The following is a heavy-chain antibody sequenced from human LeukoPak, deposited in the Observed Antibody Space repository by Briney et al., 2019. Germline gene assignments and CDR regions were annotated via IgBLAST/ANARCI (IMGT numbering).Heavy chain of an antibody. CDR1: GGSFSGYY. Sequence: SETLSLTCAVYGGSFSGYYWSWIRQPPGKGLEWIGEINYSGSTNYNPSLKSRVTISVDTSKNQFSLKLSSVTAADTAVYYCARAGSGTDNWFDPWGQGTLVTVSS. CDR2: INYSGST. J-gene: IGHJ5*02. CDR3: ARAGSGTDNWFDP. V-gene: IGHV4-34*01. D-gene: IGHD1-26*01.